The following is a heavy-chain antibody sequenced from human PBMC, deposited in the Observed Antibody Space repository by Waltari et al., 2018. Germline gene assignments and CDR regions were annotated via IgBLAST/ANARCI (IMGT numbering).Heavy chain of an antibody. D-gene: IGHD6-6*01. CDR1: GFTFSSYW. CDR3: ARPSSGFDY. J-gene: IGHJ4*02. Sequence: VQLVESGGGLVQPGGSLRLSCAASGFTFSSYWMGWVRQAPGEGVEGMGRINPNSGGTNYAQKFQGRVTMTRDTSISTAYMELSRLRSDDTAVYYCARPSSGFDYWGQGTLVTVSS. CDR2: INPNSGGT. V-gene: IGHV1-2*06.